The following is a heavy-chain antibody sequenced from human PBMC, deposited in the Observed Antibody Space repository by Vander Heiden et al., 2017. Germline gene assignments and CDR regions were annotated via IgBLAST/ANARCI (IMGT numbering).Heavy chain of an antibody. J-gene: IGHJ4*02. D-gene: IGHD2-21*02. CDR3: TTGLRPTYDH. CDR2: IRRGFEGGTT. V-gene: IGHV3-15*01. Sequence: EVQMVESGGGLVKLGGSLRLSCVVSALALSDAWMAWIRQAPGKGLEWVGRIRRGFEGGTTEYAAPVKGRFTISRDDSISTFFLQMNSLKIEDTALYYCTTGLRPTYDHWGQGTLVTVSS. CDR1: ALALSDAW.